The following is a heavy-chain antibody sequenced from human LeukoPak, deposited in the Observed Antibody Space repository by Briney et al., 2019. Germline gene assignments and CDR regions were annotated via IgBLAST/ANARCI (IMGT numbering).Heavy chain of an antibody. CDR1: GFTFSSYA. CDR3: AKDLLVVAALYRGEGLFDY. Sequence: PGGSLRLSCAASGFTFSSYAMSWVRQAPGKGLEWVSAISGSGGSTYYADSVKGRFTISRDNSKNTLYLQMNSLRAEDTAVYYCAKDLLVVAALYRGEGLFDYWGLGTLVTVSS. D-gene: IGHD2-15*01. CDR2: ISGSGGST. J-gene: IGHJ4*02. V-gene: IGHV3-23*01.